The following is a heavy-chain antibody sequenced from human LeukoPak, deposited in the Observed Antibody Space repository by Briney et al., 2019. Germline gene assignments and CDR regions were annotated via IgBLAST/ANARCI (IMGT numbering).Heavy chain of an antibody. CDR1: GYTFTSYD. D-gene: IGHD3-3*01. V-gene: IGHV1-8*01. CDR3: ARGVRDFWSGQNFDY. Sequence: ASVNVSCKASGYTFTSYDMNWVRQATGQGLEWMGWMNPNSGNTGYAQKFQGRVTMTRNTSISTAYMELSSLRSEDTAVYYCARGVRDFWSGQNFDYWGQGTLVTVSS. CDR2: MNPNSGNT. J-gene: IGHJ4*02.